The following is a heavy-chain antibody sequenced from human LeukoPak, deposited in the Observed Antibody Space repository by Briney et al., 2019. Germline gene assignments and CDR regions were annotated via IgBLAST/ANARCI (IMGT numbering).Heavy chain of an antibody. V-gene: IGHV1-2*02. Sequence: ASVKVSCKASGYTFTGHYMHWVRQGPAQGPEWMGWINPKSGVTNYAQTLQGRVTMARDTSISIVYMELSRLTLDETAVYYCARVLRYDDSSGYYDYWGQGTLVTVSS. CDR1: GYTFTGHY. CDR2: INPKSGVT. J-gene: IGHJ4*01. CDR3: ARVLRYDDSSGYYDY. D-gene: IGHD3-22*01.